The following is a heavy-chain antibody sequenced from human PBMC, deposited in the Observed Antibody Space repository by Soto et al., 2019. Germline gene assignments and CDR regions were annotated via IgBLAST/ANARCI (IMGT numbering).Heavy chain of an antibody. D-gene: IGHD2-2*01. CDR3: ARANRASH. CDR1: GSTFSSYW. Sequence: EVQLVESGGGLVQPGGSLRLSCAASGSTFSSYWMSWVRQAPGKGLEWVANIKQDGSEKYYVDSVKGRFTISRDNAKNSLYLQMNSLRAEDTAVYYCARANRASHWGQGTLVTVSS. CDR2: IKQDGSEK. J-gene: IGHJ4*02. V-gene: IGHV3-7*03.